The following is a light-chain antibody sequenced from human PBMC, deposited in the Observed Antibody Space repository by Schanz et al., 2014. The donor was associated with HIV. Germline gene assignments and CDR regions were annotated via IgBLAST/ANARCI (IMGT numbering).Light chain of an antibody. CDR3: LLSYSDVSV. V-gene: IGLV7-46*01. Sequence: QAVVTQEPSLTVSPGGTVTLTCGSSTGAVTSGHYPYWFQQKPGQAPRTLIYDTSNKHFWTPARFSGSLLGDKAALTLSGAQPEDEAEYYCLLSYSDVSVFGAGTKLTVL. J-gene: IGLJ1*01. CDR2: DTS. CDR1: TGAVTSGHY.